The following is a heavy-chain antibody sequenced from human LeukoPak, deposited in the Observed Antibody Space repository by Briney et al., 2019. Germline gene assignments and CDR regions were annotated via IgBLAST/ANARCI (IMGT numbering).Heavy chain of an antibody. D-gene: IGHD6-19*01. CDR2: ISSSSSYI. V-gene: IGHV3-21*01. J-gene: IGHJ4*02. CDR3: ARDPNGSSGWYYFDY. Sequence: GGSLRLSCAASGFTFSSYSMNWVRQAPGKGLEWVSSISSSSSYIYYADSVKGRFTISRDNAKNSLYLQMNSLRAEDTAVYYCARDPNGSSGWYYFDYWGQGTLVTVSS. CDR1: GFTFSSYS.